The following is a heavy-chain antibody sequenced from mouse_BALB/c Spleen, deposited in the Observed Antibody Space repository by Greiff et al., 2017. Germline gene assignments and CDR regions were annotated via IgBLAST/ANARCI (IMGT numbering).Heavy chain of an antibody. Sequence: QVQLQQPGAELVKPGTSVKLSCKASGYNFTSYWINWVKLRPGQGLEWIGDIYPGSGSTNYNEKFKSKATLTVDTSSSTAYMQLSSLASEDSALYYCARSGWDEFAYWGQGTLVTVSA. D-gene: IGHD4-1*01. V-gene: IGHV1-55*01. J-gene: IGHJ3*01. CDR2: IYPGSGST. CDR3: ARSGWDEFAY. CDR1: GYNFTSYW.